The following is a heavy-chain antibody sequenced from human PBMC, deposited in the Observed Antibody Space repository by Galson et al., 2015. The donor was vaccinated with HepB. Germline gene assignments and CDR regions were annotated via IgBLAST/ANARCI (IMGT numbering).Heavy chain of an antibody. J-gene: IGHJ4*02. Sequence: SLRLSCAASGFNFSSCAMTWVRQAPGKGLEWISSIGGYGFDTYYADSVKGRFTISRDNSKNTVYLQMNSLRVDDTAVYFCAKGQPRTSIFGVVIMAWDYWGQGTLVAVSS. CDR3: AKGQPRTSIFGVVIMAWDY. V-gene: IGHV3-23*01. CDR2: IGGYGFDT. CDR1: GFNFSSCA. D-gene: IGHD3-3*02.